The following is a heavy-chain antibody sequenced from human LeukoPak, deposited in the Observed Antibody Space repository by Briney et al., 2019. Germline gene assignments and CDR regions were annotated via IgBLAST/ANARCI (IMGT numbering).Heavy chain of an antibody. J-gene: IGHJ6*02. V-gene: IGHV3-30*04. Sequence: GGSLRLSCAASGFAFSSYAMHWVRQAPGKGLEWVAVISYDGSNKYYADSVKGRFTISRDNAKNSLYLQMNSLRAEDTAVYYCARDHRLDRYCSSTSCPYYYGMDVWGQGTTVTVSS. CDR2: ISYDGSNK. CDR3: ARDHRLDRYCSSTSCPYYYGMDV. CDR1: GFAFSSYA. D-gene: IGHD2-2*01.